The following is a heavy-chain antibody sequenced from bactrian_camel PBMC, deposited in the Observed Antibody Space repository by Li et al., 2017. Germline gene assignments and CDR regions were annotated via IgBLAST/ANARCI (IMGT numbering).Heavy chain of an antibody. CDR2: IATRGGEIK. J-gene: IGHJ4*01. CDR1: VYVKNVDC. D-gene: IGHD3*01. Sequence: HVQLVESGGGSVQAGGSLRLSCAASSVYVKNVDCMAWFRQAPGKSREGVASIATRGGEIKYYSDSVKGRFTISRDNAKDTLYLQMNSLQIEDTAVYYCALGSSRQATMTARGKGTQVTVS. V-gene: IGHV3S1*01.